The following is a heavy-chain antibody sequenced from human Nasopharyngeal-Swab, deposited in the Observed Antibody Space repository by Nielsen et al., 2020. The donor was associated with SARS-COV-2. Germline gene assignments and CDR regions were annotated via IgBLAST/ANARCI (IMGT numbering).Heavy chain of an antibody. CDR1: GFTFRNYW. Sequence: GESLKISCAASGFTFRNYWMHWVRQAPGQGLEWLGWINVANGDTRYSQKFQGRVTITRDTSASTGYMELTSLRSEDTAVYYCARDPDGWKPFDHWGQGTLVTVSS. CDR2: INVANGDT. CDR3: ARDPDGWKPFDH. V-gene: IGHV1-3*01. D-gene: IGHD4-23*01. J-gene: IGHJ4*02.